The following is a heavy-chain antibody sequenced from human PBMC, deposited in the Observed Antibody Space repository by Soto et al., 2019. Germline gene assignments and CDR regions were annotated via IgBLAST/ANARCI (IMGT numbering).Heavy chain of an antibody. CDR3: ARGDSTDCSNGVCSFFYNHDMDV. CDR2: INPKSGGT. J-gene: IGHJ6*02. CDR1: GYSFTDYH. V-gene: IGHV1-2*04. D-gene: IGHD2-8*01. Sequence: ASVKVSCKAPGYSFTDYHIHWVRQAPGQGLEWLGRINPKSGGTSTAQKFQGWVTMTTDTSISTASMELTRLTSDDTAIHYCARGDSTDCSNGVCSFFYNHDMDVWGQGTTVTVS.